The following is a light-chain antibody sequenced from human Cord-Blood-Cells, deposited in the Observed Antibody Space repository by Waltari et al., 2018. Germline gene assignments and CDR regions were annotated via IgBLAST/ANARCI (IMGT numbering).Light chain of an antibody. J-gene: IGLJ1*01. CDR3: SSYTSSSPYV. V-gene: IGLV2-14*01. Sequence: QSALTPPASVSGSPGTAITIPCTGTSSDVGGYNYFPWYQQHPGKAPKLMIYDVSNRPSGVANRFSGSKSGNTASLTISGLQAEDEADYYCSSYTSSSPYVFGTGTKVTVL. CDR2: DVS. CDR1: SSDVGGYNY.